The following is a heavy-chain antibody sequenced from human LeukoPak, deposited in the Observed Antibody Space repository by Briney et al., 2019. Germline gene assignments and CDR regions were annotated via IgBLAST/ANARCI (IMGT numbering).Heavy chain of an antibody. Sequence: SETLSLTCAVYGGSFSGYYWSWIRQPPGKGLEWIGEINHSGSTNYNPSLKSRVTISVDTSKNQFSLKLGSVTAADTAVYYCARQTGSGLFILPGGQGTLVTVSS. CDR2: INHSGST. CDR1: GGSFSGYY. J-gene: IGHJ4*02. D-gene: IGHD3/OR15-3a*01. V-gene: IGHV4-34*01. CDR3: ARQTGSGLFILP.